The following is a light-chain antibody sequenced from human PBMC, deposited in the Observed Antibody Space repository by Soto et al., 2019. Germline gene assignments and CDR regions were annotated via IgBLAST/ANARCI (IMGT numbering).Light chain of an antibody. Sequence: ELVLTQSPATLSVSPGERATLSCRASQSVSSNLAWYQQKPGQAPRLLLYGASTRATGIPARFSGSGSGTEFTLTVSSLQSEDFAVYYWHQDNNWCPAGTFDQGTKVVIK. CDR1: QSVSSN. J-gene: IGKJ1*01. CDR2: GAS. CDR3: HQDNNWCPAGT. V-gene: IGKV3-15*01.